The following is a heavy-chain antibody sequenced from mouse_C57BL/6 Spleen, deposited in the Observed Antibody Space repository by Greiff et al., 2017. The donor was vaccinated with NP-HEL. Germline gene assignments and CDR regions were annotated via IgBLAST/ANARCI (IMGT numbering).Heavy chain of an antibody. D-gene: IGHD1-1*02. J-gene: IGHJ4*01. CDR3: ASRYDYAMDY. Sequence: VQLQQPGAELVRPGSSVKLSCKASGYTFTSYWMDWVKQRPGHGLAWIGNIYPSDSETHYNQKFKDKATLTVDKSSSTAYMQLSSLTSEDSAVYYCASRYDYAMDYWGQGTSGTVSS. CDR2: IYPSDSET. CDR1: GYTFTSYW. V-gene: IGHV1-61*01.